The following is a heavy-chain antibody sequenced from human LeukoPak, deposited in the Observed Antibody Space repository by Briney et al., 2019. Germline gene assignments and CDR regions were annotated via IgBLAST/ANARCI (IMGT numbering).Heavy chain of an antibody. V-gene: IGHV4-59*01. Sequence: SEPVSLTCTVSGGSISSYYWSWIRQSPGKGLGWIGYIYSSESTNYNPSLKSRVTISVDTSKNQFSLKLSSVTAADTAVYYCATLVQGVHSYFGSWGQGNLVTLSS. CDR2: IYSSEST. J-gene: IGHJ4*02. CDR3: ATLVQGVHSYFGS. D-gene: IGHD3-10*01. CDR1: GGSISSYY.